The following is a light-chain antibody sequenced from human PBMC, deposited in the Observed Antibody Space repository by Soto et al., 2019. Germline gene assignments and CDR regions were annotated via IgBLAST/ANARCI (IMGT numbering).Light chain of an antibody. Sequence: QSALTQPASVSGSPGQSITMSCTGASSDIGGYNYVSWYQHHPGEAPKLLIYDVTNRPSGVSNRFSASKSGNTASLTISGLQADDEADYYCSSYTSGNTLLFGGGTQLTVL. CDR2: DVT. CDR1: SSDIGGYNY. V-gene: IGLV2-14*01. J-gene: IGLJ2*01. CDR3: SSYTSGNTLL.